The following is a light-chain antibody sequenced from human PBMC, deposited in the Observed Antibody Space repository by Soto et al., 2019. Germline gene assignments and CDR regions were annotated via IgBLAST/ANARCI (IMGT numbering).Light chain of an antibody. CDR1: QSVVYSY. CDR3: QQFGTSPYT. J-gene: IGKJ2*01. Sequence: VLTQPPGTLSLSAGERATLSCRASQSVVYSYLTWYQQKPGQAPRLLIYGASKRASGTPDRFSGSGSGTDFSLTISRLEPEDFSIYYCQQFGTSPYTFGRGTTLEIK. CDR2: GAS. V-gene: IGKV3-20*01.